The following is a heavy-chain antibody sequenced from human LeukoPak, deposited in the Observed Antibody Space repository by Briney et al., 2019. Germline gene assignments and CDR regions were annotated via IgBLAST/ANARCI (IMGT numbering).Heavy chain of an antibody. J-gene: IGHJ6*02. D-gene: IGHD6-13*01. Sequence: ALVKVSCKASGFTFTSSAMQWVRQARGQRLEWIGWIVVGSGNTNYAQKFRERVTITRDMSTSTAYMELSSLRSEDTAVYYCAAASSSWSSYGMDVWGQGITVTVSS. CDR1: GFTFTSSA. CDR3: AAASSSWSSYGMDV. CDR2: IVVGSGNT. V-gene: IGHV1-58*02.